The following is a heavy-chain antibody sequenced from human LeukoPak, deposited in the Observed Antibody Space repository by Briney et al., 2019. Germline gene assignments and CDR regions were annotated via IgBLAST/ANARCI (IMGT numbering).Heavy chain of an antibody. J-gene: IGHJ4*02. V-gene: IGHV3-30-3*01. CDR2: ISYDGSNK. D-gene: IGHD4-11*01. CDR1: GFTFSSYA. CDR3: AKAADYSKFDY. Sequence: GSLRLSCAASGFTFSSYAMHWVRQAPGKGLEWVAVISYDGSNKYYADSVKGRFTISRDNPKNTLYLQMNSLRAEDTAVYYCAKAADYSKFDYWGQGTLVTVSS.